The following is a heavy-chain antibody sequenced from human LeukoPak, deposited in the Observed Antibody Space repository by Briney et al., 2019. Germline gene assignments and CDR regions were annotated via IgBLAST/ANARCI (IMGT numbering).Heavy chain of an antibody. CDR1: GFTFSSYA. Sequence: GGSLRLSCAGSGFTFSSYAMHWVRQAPGKGPEWVVLISYDGSNKYYADSVKGRFTISRDNSKNTLYLQMNSLRAEDTAVYYCVKVRSGHLLVDAFDIWGQGTMVTVS. V-gene: IGHV3-30*18. D-gene: IGHD3-22*01. J-gene: IGHJ3*02. CDR2: ISYDGSNK. CDR3: VKVRSGHLLVDAFDI.